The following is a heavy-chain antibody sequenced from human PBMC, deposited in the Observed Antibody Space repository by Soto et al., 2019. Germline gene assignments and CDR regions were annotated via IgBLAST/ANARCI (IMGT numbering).Heavy chain of an antibody. D-gene: IGHD6-6*01. J-gene: IGHJ4*02. CDR1: GFTLSDSS. V-gene: IGHV3-73*02. CDR2: IASKTESEPT. Sequence: DVQLVESEGGLVQPGGSLELSCAASGFTLSDSSVNWVRQASGNGLEWVGRIASKTESEPTVYAASVKGRITVARDDSKNTVYLQMGSLKTEDTAVYYCMSWDARSSGEQWGQGGLVTVSS. CDR3: MSWDARSSGEQ.